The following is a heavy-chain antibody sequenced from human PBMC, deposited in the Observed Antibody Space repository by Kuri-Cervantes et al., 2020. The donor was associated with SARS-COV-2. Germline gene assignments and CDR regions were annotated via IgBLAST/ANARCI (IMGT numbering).Heavy chain of an antibody. V-gene: IGHV3-48*01. CDR2: ISSSSSTI. CDR1: GFTFSSYS. D-gene: IGHD6-19*01. CDR3: ARGGSSGWYYFDY. J-gene: IGHJ4*02. Sequence: GGSLRLSCAASGFTFSSYSMNWVRQAPGKGLEWVSYISSSSSTIYYADSVKGRFTISRDNAKNSLYLQMNSLRAEDTVVYYCARGGSSGWYYFDYWGQGTLVTVSS.